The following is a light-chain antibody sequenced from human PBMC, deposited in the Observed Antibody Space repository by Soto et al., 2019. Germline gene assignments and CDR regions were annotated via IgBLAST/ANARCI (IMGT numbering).Light chain of an antibody. V-gene: IGKV1-39*01. Sequence: DIQMTQSPASLSASLGDKVTIACRTSQTMSRSLNWYHHRPGKAPRLLVYAATTLQSGVPSRFSGSGSGTDFNLTISSLQPEDFATYYCQQSFSIPFTFGPGTKVDIK. CDR3: QQSFSIPFT. J-gene: IGKJ3*01. CDR1: QTMSRS. CDR2: AAT.